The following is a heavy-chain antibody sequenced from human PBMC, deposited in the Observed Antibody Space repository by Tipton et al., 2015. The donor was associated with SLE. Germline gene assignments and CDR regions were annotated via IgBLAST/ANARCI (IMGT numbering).Heavy chain of an antibody. CDR1: GGSISSRTFL. CDR3: ARASGRDTGGVQY. J-gene: IGHJ4*02. CDR2: MSYSGNT. V-gene: IGHV4-39*07. Sequence: TLSLTCTVSGGSISSRTFLWGWIRQPPGKGLEWIATMSYSGNTHYNPSLMGRVTISVETSKNQFSLNVISVTAADTAVYYCARASGRDTGGVQYWGQGTLVTVSS. D-gene: IGHD2-8*02.